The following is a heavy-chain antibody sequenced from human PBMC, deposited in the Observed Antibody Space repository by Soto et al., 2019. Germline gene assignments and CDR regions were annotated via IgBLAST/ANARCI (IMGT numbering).Heavy chain of an antibody. Sequence: QITLKESGPTLVKPTQTLTLTCTFSGFSLSTSGVGVGWIRQPPGKALEWLALIYWDDDKRYSPSLKSRLTSTKDTSKNQVVLTMTNMDPVDTATYYCARDSSGYYGFDYWGQGTLVTVSS. CDR1: GFSLSTSGVG. J-gene: IGHJ4*02. V-gene: IGHV2-5*02. D-gene: IGHD3-22*01. CDR2: IYWDDDK. CDR3: ARDSSGYYGFDY.